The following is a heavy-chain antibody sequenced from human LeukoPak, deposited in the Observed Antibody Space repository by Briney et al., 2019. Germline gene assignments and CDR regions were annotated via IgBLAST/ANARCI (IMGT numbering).Heavy chain of an antibody. CDR3: AKSRSYTVRDAFEI. D-gene: IGHD3-10*01. CDR1: GFTFTNYA. CDR2: ISNSGGDT. J-gene: IGHJ3*02. V-gene: IGHV3-23*01. Sequence: GGSLRLSCAASGFTFTNYAMSWVRQAPGGGLEWVLGISNSGGDTQYAESVKGRFTISRDNSKNTLYLQMNSLRAEDTAVYYCAKSRSYTVRDAFEIWGQGTKVTVSS.